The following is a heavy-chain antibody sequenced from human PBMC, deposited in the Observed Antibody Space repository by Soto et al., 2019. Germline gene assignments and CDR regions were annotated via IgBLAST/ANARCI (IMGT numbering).Heavy chain of an antibody. CDR2: IIPLFGTT. CDR3: SAELGFGKLSVV. CDR1: GDTFKNCV. D-gene: IGHD3-10*01. J-gene: IGHJ6*02. Sequence: QVQVVQSGVEVRRPGSSVKVSCKASGDTFKNCVISWVRQAPGQGLEWMGGIIPLFGTTDFAQRFQGRLTITTDESTTTVYVELSRLRSEDTATYYCSAELGFGKLSVVWGQGTTVIVSS. V-gene: IGHV1-69*01.